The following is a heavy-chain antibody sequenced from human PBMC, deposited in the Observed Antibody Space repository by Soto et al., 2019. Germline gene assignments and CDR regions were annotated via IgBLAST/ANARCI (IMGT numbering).Heavy chain of an antibody. CDR1: GFTFSSYA. J-gene: IGHJ4*02. CDR3: NVGSGGPFDY. Sequence: GGSLRLSCAASGFTFSSYAMSWVRQAPGKGLEWVSVISGSDDSTYYADSVKGRFTISRDNSKNTLYLQMNSLRAEDTAVYYYNVGSGGPFDYWGQGTLVTVSS. CDR2: ISGSDDST. D-gene: IGHD2-15*01. V-gene: IGHV3-23*01.